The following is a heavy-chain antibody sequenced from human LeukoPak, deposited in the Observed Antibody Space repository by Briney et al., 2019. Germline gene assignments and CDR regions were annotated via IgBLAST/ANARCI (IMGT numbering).Heavy chain of an antibody. CDR1: GGSISSSSYY. CDR3: ARHPGVYFDY. Sequence: SETLSLTCTVPGGSISSSSYYWGWIRQPPGKGLEWIGSIYYSGSTYYNPSLKSRVTISVDTSKNQFSLKLSSVTAADTAVYYCARHPGVYFDYWGQGTLVTVSS. J-gene: IGHJ4*02. CDR2: IYYSGST. V-gene: IGHV4-39*01.